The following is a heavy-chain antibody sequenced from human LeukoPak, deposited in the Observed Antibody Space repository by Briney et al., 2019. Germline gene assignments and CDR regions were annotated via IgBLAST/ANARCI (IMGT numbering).Heavy chain of an antibody. Sequence: ASVKVSCKAFGYIFTSNYMHWVRQAPGQGPEWMGVISPSGGSTTYAQKFQGRVTMTTDTSTSTAYMELRSLRSDDTAVYYCARDQYYDSKGWFDPWGQGTLVTVSS. D-gene: IGHD3-22*01. CDR1: GYIFTSNY. J-gene: IGHJ5*02. V-gene: IGHV1-46*01. CDR3: ARDQYYDSKGWFDP. CDR2: ISPSGGST.